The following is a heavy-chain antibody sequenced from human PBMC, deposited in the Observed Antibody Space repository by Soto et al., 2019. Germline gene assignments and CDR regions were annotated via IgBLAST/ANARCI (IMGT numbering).Heavy chain of an antibody. D-gene: IGHD5-18*01. Sequence: EVQLVESGGVLVKPGGSLRLSCAASGFTFSSYSMNLVRQAPGTGLEWVSSISSSSSYIYYADSVKVRFTISRDNAKNSRYLHMNSLRAEDTAVYYCSRDQPVYSYGYVFGYCGQGTLVTFSS. J-gene: IGHJ4*02. CDR3: SRDQPVYSYGYVFGY. CDR2: ISSSSSYI. CDR1: GFTFSSYS. V-gene: IGHV3-21*03.